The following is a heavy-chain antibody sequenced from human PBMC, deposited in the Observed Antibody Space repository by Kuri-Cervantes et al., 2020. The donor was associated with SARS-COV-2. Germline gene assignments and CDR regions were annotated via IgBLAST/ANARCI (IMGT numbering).Heavy chain of an antibody. CDR3: ANSLKDDYDILTGYYTPDFDY. CDR2: IYSGGST. J-gene: IGHJ4*02. Sequence: LSLTCAASGFTVSSNYMSWVRQAPGKGLEWVSVIYSGGSTYYADSVKGRFTISRDNSKNTLYLQMNSLRAEDTAVYYCANSLKDDYDILTGYYTPDFDYWGQGTLVTVSS. CDR1: GFTVSSNY. V-gene: IGHV3-53*01. D-gene: IGHD3-9*01.